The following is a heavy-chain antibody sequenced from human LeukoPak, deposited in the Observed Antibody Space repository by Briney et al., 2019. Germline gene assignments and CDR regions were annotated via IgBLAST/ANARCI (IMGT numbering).Heavy chain of an antibody. CDR3: ARRAGAYSHPYDY. J-gene: IGHJ4*02. V-gene: IGHV3-23*01. CDR1: GFTFSSYG. D-gene: IGHD4/OR15-4a*01. CDR2: ITFGGGRT. Sequence: GGSLRLSCAASGFTFSSYGMSWVRQAPGKGLEWVSIITFGGGRTYYADSVKGRFTISRDNSKNTLYLQMNSLRAEDTAVYYCARRAGAYSHPYDYWGQGTLVTVSS.